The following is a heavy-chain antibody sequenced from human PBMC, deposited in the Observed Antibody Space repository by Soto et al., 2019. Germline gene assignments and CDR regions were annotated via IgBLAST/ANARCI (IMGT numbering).Heavy chain of an antibody. D-gene: IGHD6-19*01. CDR1: GYTFTSYG. CDR2: ISAYNGNT. V-gene: IGHV1-18*01. J-gene: IGHJ6*02. Sequence: ASVKVSCKASGYTFTSYGISWVRQAPGQGLEWMGWISAYNGNTNYAQKLQGRVTMTTDTSTSTAYMELRSLRSDDTAVYYCARDPDGSGWYLDYGMDVWGQGTTVTVSS. CDR3: ARDPDGSGWYLDYGMDV.